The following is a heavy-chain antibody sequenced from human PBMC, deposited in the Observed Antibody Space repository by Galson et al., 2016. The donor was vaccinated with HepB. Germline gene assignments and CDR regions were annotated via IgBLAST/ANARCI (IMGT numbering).Heavy chain of an antibody. CDR1: GDSISNGYY. J-gene: IGHJ4*02. CDR2: KHYWGST. V-gene: IGHV4-38-2*01. D-gene: IGHD3-10*01. Sequence: ETLSLTCAVSGDSISNGYYWGWIRQPPGKGLEWIGSKHYWGSTQYNPSLKSRVTISVDTSKNQVSLKLSSVTAADTAVYFCARGAFRYGSGSGRREPPNDYWGQGILVTVSS. CDR3: ARGAFRYGSGSGRREPPNDY.